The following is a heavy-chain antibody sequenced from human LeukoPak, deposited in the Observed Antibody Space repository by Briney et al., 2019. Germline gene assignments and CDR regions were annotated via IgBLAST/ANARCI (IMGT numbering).Heavy chain of an antibody. Sequence: GGSLRLSRAASGFTFSSYTMNWVRQAPGKGLEWVSSISSSSSYIYYADSVKGRLTISRDNAKNSLYLQMNSLRAEDTAVYYCARGPSMVRGVISYFDYWGQGTLVTVSS. CDR2: ISSSSSYI. V-gene: IGHV3-21*01. CDR3: ARGPSMVRGVISYFDY. D-gene: IGHD3-10*01. CDR1: GFTFSSYT. J-gene: IGHJ4*02.